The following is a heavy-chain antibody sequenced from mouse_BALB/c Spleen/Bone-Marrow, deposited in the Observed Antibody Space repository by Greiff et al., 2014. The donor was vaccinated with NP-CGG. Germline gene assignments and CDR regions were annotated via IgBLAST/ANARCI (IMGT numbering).Heavy chain of an antibody. Sequence: VKLMESGAELVKPGASVKLSCKASGYTFTSFYMYWVKQRPGQGLEWIGGINPSNGSTNFNEKFKSKATLTLDKSSSTAYMQLSSLTSEDSAVYYCTRGSYGSSQYYFDYWGQGTTLTVSS. CDR2: INPSNGST. CDR1: GYTFTSFY. D-gene: IGHD1-1*01. CDR3: TRGSYGSSQYYFDY. J-gene: IGHJ2*01. V-gene: IGHV1S81*02.